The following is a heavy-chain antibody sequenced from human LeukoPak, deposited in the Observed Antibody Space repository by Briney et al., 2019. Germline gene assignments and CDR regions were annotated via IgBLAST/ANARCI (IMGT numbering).Heavy chain of an antibody. CDR1: GFTFSSYA. V-gene: IGHV3-7*01. CDR2: IKQDGSEK. CDR3: ARYGYCSGGSCFELSPPDAFDI. J-gene: IGHJ3*02. D-gene: IGHD2-15*01. Sequence: GGSLRLSCAASGFTFSSYAMSWVRQAPGKGLEWVANIKQDGSEKYYVDSVKGRFTISRDNAKNSLYLQMNSLRAEDTAVYYCARYGYCSGGSCFELSPPDAFDIWGQGTMVTVS.